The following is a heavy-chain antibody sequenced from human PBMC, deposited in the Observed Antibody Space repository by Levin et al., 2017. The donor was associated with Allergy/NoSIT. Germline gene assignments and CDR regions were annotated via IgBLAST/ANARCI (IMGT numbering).Heavy chain of an antibody. CDR2: ISGSGGST. Sequence: GGSLRLSCAASGFTFSSFAMSWVRQAPGKGLEWVSAISGSGGSTDYADSVKGRFTVSRDNSKSTLYLQMNSLGAEDTAVYHCAKEVCSRPHCYPRGYWGQGTLVTVSS. V-gene: IGHV3-23*01. J-gene: IGHJ4*02. CDR1: GFTFSSFA. CDR3: AKEVCSRPHCYPRGY. D-gene: IGHD2-15*01.